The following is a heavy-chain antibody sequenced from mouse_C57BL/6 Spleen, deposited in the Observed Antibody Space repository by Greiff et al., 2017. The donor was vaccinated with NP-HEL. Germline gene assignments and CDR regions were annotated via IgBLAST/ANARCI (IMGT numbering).Heavy chain of an antibody. CDR1: GYSFTDYN. Sequence: VQLQQSGPDLVKPGASVKISCKASGYSFTDYNMNWVKQSNGKSLEWIGVINPNYGTTSYNQKFKGKATLTVDQSSSTAYMQLNSLTSEDSAVYYCARAEGNDGYYYFDYWGQGTTLTVSS. CDR2: INPNYGTT. V-gene: IGHV1-39*01. J-gene: IGHJ2*01. D-gene: IGHD2-3*01. CDR3: ARAEGNDGYYYFDY.